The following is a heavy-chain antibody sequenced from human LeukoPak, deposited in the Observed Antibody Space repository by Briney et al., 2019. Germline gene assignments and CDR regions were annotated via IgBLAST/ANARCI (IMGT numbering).Heavy chain of an antibody. CDR1: GDSVSSNSAS. J-gene: IGHJ4*02. V-gene: IGHV6-1*01. CDR2: TYYRSKWYN. Sequence: KASQTLSLTCAISGDSVSSNSASWNWIRQSPSGGLEWLARTYYRSKWYNNYAVSVKSRISVNPDTSKNQFSLQLNSVTPEDTAVYYCVRQLEKFDSWGQGTLVTVSS. D-gene: IGHD3-3*01. CDR3: VRQLEKFDS.